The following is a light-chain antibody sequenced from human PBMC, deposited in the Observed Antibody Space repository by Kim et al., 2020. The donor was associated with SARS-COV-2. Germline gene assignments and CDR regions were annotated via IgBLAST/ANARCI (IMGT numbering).Light chain of an antibody. CDR1: QHVSCGN. CDR2: GAS. Sequence: LLPAGRASPPCWPSQHVSCGNLALYQRIPSQPPKLLIYGASSRATGVPDRFNGSWSWTDFSLTVSRLEPEEFGVYYWQQYGSSPRTFGQGTKLDI. CDR3: QQYGSSPRT. J-gene: IGKJ2*01. V-gene: IGKV3-20*01.